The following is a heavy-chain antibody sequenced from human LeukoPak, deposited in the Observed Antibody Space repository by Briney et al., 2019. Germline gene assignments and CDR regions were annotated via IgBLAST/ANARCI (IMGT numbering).Heavy chain of an antibody. CDR2: ISERGGST. J-gene: IGHJ4*02. CDR3: AKRGIVIRGVLVIGFHKEAYYFDY. Sequence: GGSLRLPCVVSGITLSNYGMSWFRQAPGKGLEWVSGISERGGSTNYADSVKGRFTISRDNSRNTVYLQMDSLRAEDTAVYFCAKRGIVIRGVLVIGFHKEAYYFDYWGQGILVTVSS. D-gene: IGHD3-10*01. CDR1: GITLSNYG. V-gene: IGHV3-23*01.